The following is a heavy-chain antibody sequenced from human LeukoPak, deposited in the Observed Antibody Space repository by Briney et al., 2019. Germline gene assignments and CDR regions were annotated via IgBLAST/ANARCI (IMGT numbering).Heavy chain of an antibody. V-gene: IGHV1-46*01. Sequence: ASVKVSCKASGYTFTSYNINWVRQAPGQGLEWMGIINPSGGSTSYAQKFQGRVTMTRDTSTSTVYMELSSLRSEDTAVYYCARPYGGNRYDAFDIWGQGTMVTVSS. CDR3: ARPYGGNRYDAFDI. J-gene: IGHJ3*02. D-gene: IGHD4-23*01. CDR1: GYTFTSYN. CDR2: INPSGGST.